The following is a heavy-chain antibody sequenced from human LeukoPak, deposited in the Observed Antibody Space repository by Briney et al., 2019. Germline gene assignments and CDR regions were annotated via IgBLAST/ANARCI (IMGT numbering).Heavy chain of an antibody. CDR1: GFTFSSYA. D-gene: IGHD3-10*01. CDR2: ISGGGGST. V-gene: IGHV3-23*01. CDR3: AKITLVRGESHYSGMDV. J-gene: IGHJ6*02. Sequence: GGSLRLSCAASGFTFSSYAMSWVRQAPGKGLEWVSAISGGGGSTYYADSVKGRFTISRDNSKNTLYLQMNSLRAEDTAVYYCAKITLVRGESHYSGMDVWGQGTTVTVSS.